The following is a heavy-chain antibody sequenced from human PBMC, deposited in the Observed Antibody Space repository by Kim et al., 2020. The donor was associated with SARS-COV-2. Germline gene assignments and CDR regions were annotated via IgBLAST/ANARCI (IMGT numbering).Heavy chain of an antibody. CDR3: VRAIALADSH. CDR1: GFTYSNYW. D-gene: IGHD6-19*01. J-gene: IGHJ4*02. CDR2: INQDGSKK. Sequence: GGSLRLSCAGSGFTYSNYWLTWVRQAPGKGLEWVANINQDGSKKYYVESVKGRFTISRDDAKNSLYLQMNNLRVDDTAVYYCVRAIALADSHWGQGTLVTVSS. V-gene: IGHV3-7*01.